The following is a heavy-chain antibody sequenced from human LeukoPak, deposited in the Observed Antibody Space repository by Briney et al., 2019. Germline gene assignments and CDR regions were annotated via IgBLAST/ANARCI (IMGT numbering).Heavy chain of an antibody. CDR1: GFTFSNYA. Sequence: GGSLRLSCAASGFTFSNYAIHWVRQAPGKGLEWVAAISYDGNSQHYGAPVKGRFTISRDNSKNTLYLQMNSLRAEDTAVYYCAASYGSGSYYNVFYYYYMDVWGKGTTVTISS. D-gene: IGHD3-10*01. J-gene: IGHJ6*03. V-gene: IGHV3-30*03. CDR3: AASYGSGSYYNVFYYYYMDV. CDR2: ISYDGNSQ.